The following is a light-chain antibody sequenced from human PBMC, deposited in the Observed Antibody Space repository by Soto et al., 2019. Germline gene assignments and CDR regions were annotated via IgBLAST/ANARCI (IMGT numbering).Light chain of an antibody. CDR3: VSFAGGTYV. CDR1: SSDIGDYDY. V-gene: IGLV2-8*01. CDR2: DVN. Sequence: QSALPQPASVSGSPGQSITISCTGTSSDIGDYDYVSWYQQHPGKAPKLMVYDVNRRPPGVPDRFFGSKSGNTAALTVSGLQAEDEADYYCVSFAGGTYVFGTGTKVTVL. J-gene: IGLJ1*01.